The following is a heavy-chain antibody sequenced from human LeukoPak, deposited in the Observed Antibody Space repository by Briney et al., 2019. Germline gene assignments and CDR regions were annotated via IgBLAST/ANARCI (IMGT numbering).Heavy chain of an antibody. CDR2: ISAYNGNT. J-gene: IGHJ6*02. Sequence: ASVKVSCKASGYTFTSYGISWVRQAPGQGLEWMGWISAYNGNTNYAQKLQGRVTMTTDTSTSTAYMELRSLGSDDTAVYYCARLVVVAAIRYYGMDVWGQGTTVTVSS. CDR1: GYTFTSYG. V-gene: IGHV1-18*01. D-gene: IGHD2-15*01. CDR3: ARLVVVAAIRYYGMDV.